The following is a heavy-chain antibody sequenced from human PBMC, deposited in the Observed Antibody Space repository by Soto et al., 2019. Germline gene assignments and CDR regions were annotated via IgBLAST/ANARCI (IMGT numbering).Heavy chain of an antibody. V-gene: IGHV3-23*01. CDR1: GFTFSSYA. CDR2: ISGSGGST. CDR3: AKDHHSYGSESYSALAFGY. Sequence: EVQLLESGGGLVQPGGSLRLSCAASGFTFSSYAMSWVRQAPGKGLEWVSAISGSGGSTYYADSVKGRFTISRDNSTNTRYLQMNSLRAEDTAVYYCAKDHHSYGSESYSALAFGYWGQGTLVTVSS. J-gene: IGHJ4*02. D-gene: IGHD3-10*01.